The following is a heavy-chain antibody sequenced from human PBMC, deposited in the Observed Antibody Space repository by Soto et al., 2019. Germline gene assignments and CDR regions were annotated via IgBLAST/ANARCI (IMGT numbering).Heavy chain of an antibody. CDR1: GYTFSGFY. CDR3: ARGIATGQLDP. V-gene: IGHV1-2*02. Sequence: ASVKVSCKASGYTFSGFYMHWVRQAPGQGLEWMGWINPNSGGTKSAEKFQGRVTMTRDTSASTAYMDLSSLRSEDTAVYYCARGIATGQLDPWGQGTLVTAPQ. D-gene: IGHD2-15*01. CDR2: INPNSGGT. J-gene: IGHJ5*02.